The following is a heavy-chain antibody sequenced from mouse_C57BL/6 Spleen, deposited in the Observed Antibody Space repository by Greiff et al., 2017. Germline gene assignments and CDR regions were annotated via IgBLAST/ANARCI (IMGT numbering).Heavy chain of an antibody. CDR2: IYPGDGDT. D-gene: IGHD4-1*01. Sequence: LVESGAELVKPGASVKISCKASGYAFSSYWMNWVKQRPGKGLEWIGQIYPGDGDTNYNGKFKGKATLTADKSSSTAYMQLSSLTSEDSAVYFCARSGLGRAMDYWGQGTSVTVSS. J-gene: IGHJ4*01. CDR3: ARSGLGRAMDY. V-gene: IGHV1-80*01. CDR1: GYAFSSYW.